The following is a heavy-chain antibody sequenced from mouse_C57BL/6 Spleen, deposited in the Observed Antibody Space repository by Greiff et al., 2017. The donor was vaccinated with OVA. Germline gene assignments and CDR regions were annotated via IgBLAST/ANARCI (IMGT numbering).Heavy chain of an antibody. Sequence: VQLQQPGAELVMPGASVKLSCKASGYTFTSYWMHWVKQRPGQGLEWIGEIDPSDSYTNYNQKFKGKSTLTVDKSSSTAYMQLSSLTSEDSAVYYCARFEGSWFAYWGQGTLVTVSA. CDR1: GYTFTSYW. V-gene: IGHV1-69*01. CDR2: IDPSDSYT. CDR3: ARFEGSWFAY. J-gene: IGHJ3*01.